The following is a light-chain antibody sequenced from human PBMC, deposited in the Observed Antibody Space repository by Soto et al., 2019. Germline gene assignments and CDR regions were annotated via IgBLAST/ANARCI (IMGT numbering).Light chain of an antibody. V-gene: IGKV3-20*01. J-gene: IGKJ3*01. CDR2: GAS. CDR1: ETISSHY. CDR3: QNFGDSPFT. Sequence: EIVLMQSPDTLSLSPGERATLSCRASETISSHYIAWYQQKPGQAPRLLIFGASTRATGNPDRFSGSWSRTDFTLTISRLEPEDFAVYYCQNFGDSPFTFGPGTKVDIK.